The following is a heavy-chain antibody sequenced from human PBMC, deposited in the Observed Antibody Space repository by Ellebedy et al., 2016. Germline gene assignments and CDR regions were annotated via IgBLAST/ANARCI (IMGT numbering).Heavy chain of an antibody. V-gene: IGHV3-66*04. CDR2: IYSGGST. CDR1: GFTVSSNY. Sequence: GESLKISCAASGFTVSSNYMSWVRQAPGKGLEWVSVIYSGGSTYYADSVKGRFTISRDNSKNTLYLQMNSLRAEDTAVYYCASQSYYYYGMDVWGQGTTVTVSS. J-gene: IGHJ6*02. CDR3: ASQSYYYYGMDV.